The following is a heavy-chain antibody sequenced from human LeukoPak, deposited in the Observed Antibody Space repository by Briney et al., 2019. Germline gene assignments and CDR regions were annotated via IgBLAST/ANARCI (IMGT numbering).Heavy chain of an antibody. D-gene: IGHD3-3*01. CDR3: ARVPISRYGMDV. CDR1: GGSFSGYY. CDR2: INHSGST. V-gene: IGHV4-34*01. Sequence: SETLSLTCAVYGGSFSGYYWSWIRQPPGKGLEWIGEINHSGSTNYNPSLKSRVTISVDTSKNQFSLKLSSVTAADTAVYYCARVPISRYGMDVWGQGTTVTVSS. J-gene: IGHJ6*02.